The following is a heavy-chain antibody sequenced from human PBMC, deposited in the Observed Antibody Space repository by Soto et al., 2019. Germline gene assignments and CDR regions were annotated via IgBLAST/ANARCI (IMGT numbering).Heavy chain of an antibody. CDR1: GFTFSNAW. CDR3: TTFMITFGGVIAAYDY. Sequence: EVQLVESGGGLVKPGGSLRLSCAASGFTFSNAWVSWVRQAPGKGLEWVGRIKSKTDGGTTDYAAPVKGRFTISRDDSKNTLYLQMNSLKTEDTAVYYCTTFMITFGGVIAAYDYWGQGTLVTVSS. V-gene: IGHV3-15*01. J-gene: IGHJ4*02. D-gene: IGHD3-16*02. CDR2: IKSKTDGGTT.